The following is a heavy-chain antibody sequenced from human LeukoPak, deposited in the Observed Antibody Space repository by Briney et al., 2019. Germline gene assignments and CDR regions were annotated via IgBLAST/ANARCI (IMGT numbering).Heavy chain of an antibody. J-gene: IGHJ4*02. CDR1: GYSISNGYF. Sequence: SETLSLTCTVFGYSISNGYFWGWIRQVPGKGLQWIGSISQSGSTYYNPSLKSRVSISVDTSMNQFSLRLTSVTAADTAVYYCASSAAGAFDYWGQGPLVTVS. CDR2: ISQSGST. V-gene: IGHV4-38-2*02. CDR3: ASSAAGAFDY. D-gene: IGHD6-13*01.